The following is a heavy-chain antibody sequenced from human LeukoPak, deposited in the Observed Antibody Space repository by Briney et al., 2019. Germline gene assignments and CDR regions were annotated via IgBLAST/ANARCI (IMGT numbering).Heavy chain of an antibody. CDR3: ARDSAYCSSTSCVGDAFDI. D-gene: IGHD2-2*01. CDR1: GFTFSRNW. CDR2: IKQDGSEK. V-gene: IGHV3-7*03. J-gene: IGHJ3*02. Sequence: QSGGSLRLSCAASGFTFSRNWMGWVRQAPGKGLEWVANIKQDGSEKNYVDSVKGRFTISRDNAKNSLYLQMNSLRAEDTAVYYCARDSAYCSSTSCVGDAFDIWGQGTMVTVSS.